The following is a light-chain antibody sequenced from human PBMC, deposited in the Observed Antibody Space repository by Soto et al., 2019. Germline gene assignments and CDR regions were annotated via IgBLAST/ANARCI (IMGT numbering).Light chain of an antibody. CDR3: LQYHNLWA. V-gene: IGKV3-15*01. CDR1: QNIYSN. Sequence: IVMTQSPATLSVSPGERVTLSCRASQNIYSNVAWYQQRPGQAPRLLIYRAPTRATGIPARFSGSGSGTEFTLTISSLQSEDFTVYSCLQYHNLWAFGQGT. CDR2: RAP. J-gene: IGKJ1*01.